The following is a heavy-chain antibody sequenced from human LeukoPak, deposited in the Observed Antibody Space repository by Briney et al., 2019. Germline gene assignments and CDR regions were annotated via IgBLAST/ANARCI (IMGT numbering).Heavy chain of an antibody. D-gene: IGHD3-10*01. CDR1: GFTFSSYW. J-gene: IGHJ5*02. V-gene: IGHV3-74*01. Sequence: GGSLRLSCAASGFTFSSYWMHWVRQAPGKGLVWVSRIHSDGSSTSYADSVKGRFTISRDNAKNTLYLQMNSLRAEDTAVYYCSRAAHYGSGSYYTRNWFDPWGQGTLVTVSS. CDR3: SRAAHYGSGSYYTRNWFDP. CDR2: IHSDGSST.